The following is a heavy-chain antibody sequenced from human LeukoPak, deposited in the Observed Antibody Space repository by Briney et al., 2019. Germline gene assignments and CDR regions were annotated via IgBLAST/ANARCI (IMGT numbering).Heavy chain of an antibody. D-gene: IGHD4-23*01. CDR1: GFIFSNYA. V-gene: IGHV3-30*04. J-gene: IGHJ6*03. CDR3: ARGGVRASDYYYYYMDV. CDR2: ISYDGSNV. Sequence: GRSLRLSCAASGFIFSNYAMHWVRQAPGKGLEWVAIISYDGSNVHYVDSVKGRFTISRDNSKNTLYLQMSSLRAEDTAVYYCARGGVRASDYYYYYMDVWGKGTTVTVSS.